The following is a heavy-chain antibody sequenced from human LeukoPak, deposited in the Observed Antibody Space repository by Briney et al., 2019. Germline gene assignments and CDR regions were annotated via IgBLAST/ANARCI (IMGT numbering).Heavy chain of an antibody. V-gene: IGHV4-59*08. CDR1: GGSINGYY. CDR3: ARGSYIKLFY. Sequence: PSETLSLTCTVSGGSINGYYWSWIRQPPGKGLEWIGYIYYSGTTNYNPSLESRVTMSVDTSKNQFSLNLSSVTAADTAVYHCARGSYIKLFYWGQGTLVTVSS. J-gene: IGHJ4*02. CDR2: IYYSGTT. D-gene: IGHD3-10*01.